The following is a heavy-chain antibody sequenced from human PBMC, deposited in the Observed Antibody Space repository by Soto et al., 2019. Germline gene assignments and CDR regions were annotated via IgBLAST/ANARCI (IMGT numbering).Heavy chain of an antibody. J-gene: IGHJ4*02. D-gene: IGHD2-15*01. CDR1: GYSFTSYW. Sequence: GESLKISCKGSGYSFTSYWIGWVRQMPGKGLEWMGIIYPGDSDTRYSPSFQGQVTISADKSISTAYLPWRSLKASDTAMYYCAVSGSCSGVCRYQYYFDFWGQGTMVTVSS. V-gene: IGHV5-51*01. CDR2: IYPGDSDT. CDR3: AVSGSCSGVCRYQYYFDF.